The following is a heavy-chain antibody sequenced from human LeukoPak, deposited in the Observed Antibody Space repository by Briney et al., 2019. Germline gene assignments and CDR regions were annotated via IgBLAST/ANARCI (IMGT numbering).Heavy chain of an antibody. CDR3: ARDRGIVLPDTSYYMDV. CDR1: GFTLRAYY. V-gene: IGHV3-11*01. CDR2: ITVSGTTI. J-gene: IGHJ6*03. D-gene: IGHD1-26*01. Sequence: GGSLRLSCVASGFTLRAYYMSWIRQAPGKGVEWISYITVSGTTIYYADSVKGRFTISRDNARNSLYLQMDGLRAEDPAVYYCARDRGIVLPDTSYYMDVWGKGTTVTVSS.